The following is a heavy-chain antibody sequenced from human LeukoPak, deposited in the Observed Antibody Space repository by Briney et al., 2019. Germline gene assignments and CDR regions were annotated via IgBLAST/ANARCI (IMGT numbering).Heavy chain of an antibody. CDR1: GFTFSGSA. CDR3: TRQAPSNIAVAGTFDY. V-gene: IGHV3-73*01. CDR2: IRSKANSYAT. Sequence: GGSLRLSCAASGFTFSGSAMHWVRQASGKGLEWVGRIRSKANSYATACAASGKGRFTISRDDSKNTAYLQMNSLKTEDTAVYYCTRQAPSNIAVAGTFDYWGQGTLVTVSS. D-gene: IGHD6-19*01. J-gene: IGHJ4*02.